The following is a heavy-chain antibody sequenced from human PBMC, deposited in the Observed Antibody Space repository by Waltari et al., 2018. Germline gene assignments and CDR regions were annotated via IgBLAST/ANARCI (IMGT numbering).Heavy chain of an antibody. CDR1: GGSFSGYY. D-gene: IGHD3-16*02. J-gene: IGHJ4*02. CDR3: AREGYDYVWGSYLDLGFDY. CDR2: INHSGST. V-gene: IGHV4-34*01. Sequence: QVQLQQWGAGLLKPSETLSLTCAVYGGSFSGYYWSWIRQPPGKGLEWIGEINHSGSTNYNPSLKSRVTISVDTSKNQFSLKLSSVTAADTAVYYCAREGYDYVWGSYLDLGFDYWGQGTLVTVSS.